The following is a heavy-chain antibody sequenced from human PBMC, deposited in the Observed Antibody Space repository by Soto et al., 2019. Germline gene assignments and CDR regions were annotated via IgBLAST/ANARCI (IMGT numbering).Heavy chain of an antibody. CDR1: GFTFDDYA. D-gene: IGHD5-12*01. Sequence: GGSLRLSCAASGFTFDDYAMHWVRQAPGKGLEWVSGISWNSDNIVYADSVKGRFTISRDNAKNSLYLQMNSLRAEDTALYYCARDLTIVATSYYYYGMDVWGQGTTVTVSS. J-gene: IGHJ6*02. V-gene: IGHV3-9*01. CDR2: ISWNSDNI. CDR3: ARDLTIVATSYYYYGMDV.